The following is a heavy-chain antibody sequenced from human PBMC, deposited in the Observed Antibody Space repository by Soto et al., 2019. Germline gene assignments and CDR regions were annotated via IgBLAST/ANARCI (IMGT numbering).Heavy chain of an antibody. CDR2: IRDRAYNYAT. V-gene: IGHV3-73*01. D-gene: IGHD3-10*01. CDR3: TRLISAAQDY. J-gene: IGHJ4*02. CDR1: GFVFKDSQ. Sequence: EVLLVESGGGVVQPGGPWKLSGLASGFVFKDSQIHWFRRASGKGLEWVGGIRDRAYNYATAYTASVKGRFTISRDDSTNTAYLQMNSLRTEDTAIYYCTRLISAAQDYWGQGTLVTVSS.